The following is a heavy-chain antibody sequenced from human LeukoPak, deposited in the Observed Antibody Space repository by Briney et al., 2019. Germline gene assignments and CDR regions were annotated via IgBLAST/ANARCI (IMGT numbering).Heavy chain of an antibody. Sequence: GESLKISCKASGYRFTNDWVGWVRQMPGKGLEWMGIIYPGDSDIRYSPSFQGQVTISADKSISTAYLQWSSLKASDTAMYYCARRYCTSNNCYRAFDFWGQGTLVTVSS. V-gene: IGHV5-51*01. CDR3: ARRYCTSNNCYRAFDF. D-gene: IGHD2-2*01. J-gene: IGHJ4*02. CDR2: IYPGDSDI. CDR1: GYRFTNDW.